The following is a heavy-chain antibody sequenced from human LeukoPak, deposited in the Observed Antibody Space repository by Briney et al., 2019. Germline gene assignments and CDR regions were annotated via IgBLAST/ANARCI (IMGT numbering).Heavy chain of an antibody. CDR3: ARGVLLGGAGYSWFDF. CDR2: ISSSSSTI. D-gene: IGHD3-9*01. Sequence: GSLSLSCAASGFTFSRCPMTWVRLPPGKGLEWVSYISSSSSTIYYAASVKGRFTISRDNAKNSLNLQMNSLRAEDADVYYCARGVLLGGAGYSWFDFWGQGTLVTVSS. CDR1: GFTFSRCP. V-gene: IGHV3-48*01. J-gene: IGHJ4*02.